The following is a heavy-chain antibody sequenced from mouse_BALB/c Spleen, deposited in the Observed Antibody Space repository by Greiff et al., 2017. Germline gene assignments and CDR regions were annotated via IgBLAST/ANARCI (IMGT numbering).Heavy chain of an antibody. J-gene: IGHJ2*01. CDR3: TRDRFITTVVDFDY. Sequence: EVQRVESGGGLVKPGGSLKLSCAASGFTFSSYTMSWVRQTPEKRLEWVATISSGGSYTYYPDSVKGRFTISRDNAKNTLYLQMSSLKSEDTAMYYCTRDRFITTVVDFDYWGQGTTLTVSS. V-gene: IGHV5-6-4*01. CDR1: GFTFSSYT. CDR2: ISSGGSYT. D-gene: IGHD1-1*01.